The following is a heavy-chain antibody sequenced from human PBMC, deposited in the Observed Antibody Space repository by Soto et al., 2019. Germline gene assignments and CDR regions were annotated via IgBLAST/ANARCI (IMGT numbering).Heavy chain of an antibody. D-gene: IGHD6-19*01. V-gene: IGHV3-48*01. J-gene: IGHJ4*02. CDR1: GFTFSSYS. Sequence: GGSLRLSCAASGFTFSSYSMNWVRQAPGKGLEWVSYISSSSSTIYYADSVKGRFTISRDNAKNSLYLQMNSLRAEDTAVYYCARDKYSSEPFPFYDWGQGTLVTVSS. CDR2: ISSSSSTI. CDR3: ARDKYSSEPFPFYD.